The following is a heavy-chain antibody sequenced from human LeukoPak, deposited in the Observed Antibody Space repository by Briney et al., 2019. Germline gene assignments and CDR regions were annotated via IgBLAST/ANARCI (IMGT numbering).Heavy chain of an antibody. Sequence: GSLRLSCAASGFTFSDYYMSWIRQPPGKGLEWIGSIYYSGSTYYNPSLKSRVIISVDTSKNQFSLKLSSVTAADTAVYYCARDWLYYGFWSGPEGGHDAFDIWGQGTMVTVSS. D-gene: IGHD3-3*01. J-gene: IGHJ3*02. CDR2: IYYSGST. CDR1: GFTFSDYY. CDR3: ARDWLYYGFWSGPEGGHDAFDI. V-gene: IGHV4-38-2*02.